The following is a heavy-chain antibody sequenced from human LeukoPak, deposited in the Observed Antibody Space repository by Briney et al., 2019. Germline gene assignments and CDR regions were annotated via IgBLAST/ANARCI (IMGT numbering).Heavy chain of an antibody. V-gene: IGHV3-64*01. Sequence: PGGSLRLSCAASGFTFSSYAMHWVRQAPGKGLEYVSAISSNGGSTYYANSVKGRFTISRDNSKNTLYLQMGSLGAEDMAVYYCARVTSTSCYDYWGQGTLVTVSS. D-gene: IGHD2-2*01. CDR2: ISSNGGST. CDR3: ARVTSTSCYDY. J-gene: IGHJ4*02. CDR1: GFTFSSYA.